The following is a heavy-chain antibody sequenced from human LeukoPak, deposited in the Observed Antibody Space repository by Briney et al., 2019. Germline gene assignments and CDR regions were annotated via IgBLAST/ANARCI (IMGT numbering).Heavy chain of an antibody. CDR1: GFTFSSYW. D-gene: IGHD3-10*01. CDR3: ATAASITMPLDV. CDR2: INQDGSEK. J-gene: IGHJ6*04. V-gene: IGHV3-7*01. Sequence: GGSLRLSCTASGFTFSSYWINWVLQAPGKGLEWVANINQDGSEKNHVDSVKGRFTISRDNAKNSLYLQMTSLRAEDTAVYYCATAASITMPLDVWGKGTTVTVSS.